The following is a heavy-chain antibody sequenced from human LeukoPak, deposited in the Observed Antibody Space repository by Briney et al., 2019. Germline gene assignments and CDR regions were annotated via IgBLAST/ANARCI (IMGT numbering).Heavy chain of an antibody. CDR3: AKDFHVVVTRRRELGFDY. CDR1: GFIFSSYG. J-gene: IGHJ4*02. CDR2: MSYDGSNK. V-gene: IGHV3-30*18. Sequence: QPGRSLRLSCAASGFIFSSYGMHWVRQAPGKGLEWVAVMSYDGSNKYYADSVKGRFTISGDNSKNTLYLQMNSLRAEDTAVYYCAKDFHVVVTRRRELGFDYWGQGTLVTVSS. D-gene: IGHD2-21*02.